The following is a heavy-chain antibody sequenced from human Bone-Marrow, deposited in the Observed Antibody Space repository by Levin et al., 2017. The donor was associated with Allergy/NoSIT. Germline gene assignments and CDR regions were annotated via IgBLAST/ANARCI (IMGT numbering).Heavy chain of an antibody. CDR3: ARIGGVFDIWSGENWFDA. V-gene: IGHV3-21*01. CDR1: GFTFSNYG. CDR2: ISSDSSDI. J-gene: IGHJ5*02. Sequence: PGGSLRLSCAASGFTFSNYGMNWVRQAPGKGLEWVSSISSDSSDIFYADSMKGRITISRDNANNSVYLQMSSLRANDTGVYYCARIGGVFDIWSGENWFDAWGQGILVTVSS. D-gene: IGHD3-3*01.